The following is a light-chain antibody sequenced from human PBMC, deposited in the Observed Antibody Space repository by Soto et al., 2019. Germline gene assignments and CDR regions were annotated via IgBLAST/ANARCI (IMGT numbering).Light chain of an antibody. V-gene: IGKV3-11*01. CDR3: QHYDGSPRT. Sequence: EIVLTQSPATLSLSPGERATLSCRASQSVSSYLAWYQQKPGQAPRLLIYDVFNRATGVPARFSGSGSGTDFTLTISGLEPEDSAVYYCQHYDGSPRTFGQGTKVDIK. CDR1: QSVSSY. CDR2: DVF. J-gene: IGKJ2*01.